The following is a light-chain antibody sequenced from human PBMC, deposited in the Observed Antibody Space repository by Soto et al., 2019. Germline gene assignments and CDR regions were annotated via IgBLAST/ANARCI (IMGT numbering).Light chain of an antibody. CDR1: SSDVGAYNY. CDR2: EVS. CDR3: STYINSITFVI. V-gene: IGLV2-14*01. J-gene: IGLJ2*01. Sequence: QSVLTQPASVSGSPGQSITISCTGTSSDVGAYNYISWYQQHPGKAPKLMIYEVSNRPSGVSTRFSGSKSDNTASLTISGLQAEDEGDYYCSTYINSITFVIFGGGTKVTVL.